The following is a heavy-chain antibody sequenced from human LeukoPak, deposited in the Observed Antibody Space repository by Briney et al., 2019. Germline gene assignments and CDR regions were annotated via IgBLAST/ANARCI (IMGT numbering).Heavy chain of an antibody. V-gene: IGHV1-2*02. CDR1: GYTFSGYY. D-gene: IGHD1-26*01. J-gene: IGHJ6*03. CDR3: ARGGGELPLFYYYYYMDV. Sequence: ASVKVSCKASGYTFSGYYMHWVRQAPGQGLEWMGWINVNSGGTNYAQKFQGRVTMTRDTSISTAYMELSRLRSDDTAVYYCARGGGELPLFYYYYYMDVWGKGTTVTVSS. CDR2: INVNSGGT.